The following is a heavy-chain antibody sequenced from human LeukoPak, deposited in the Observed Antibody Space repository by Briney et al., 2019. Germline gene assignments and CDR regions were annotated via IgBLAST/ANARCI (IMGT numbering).Heavy chain of an antibody. CDR3: GTLLSNAAFDY. CDR2: INPNSGET. V-gene: IGHV1-2*02. J-gene: IGHJ4*02. CDR1: GYIFTGYY. Sequence: ASVKVSCKASGYIFTGYYMHWVRQAPGQGLEWMGWINPNSGETRYAQKFQGRVTMTRDTSISTAYMELSRLRSDETAVYYCGTLLSNAAFDYWGQGTLVTASS. D-gene: IGHD6-25*01.